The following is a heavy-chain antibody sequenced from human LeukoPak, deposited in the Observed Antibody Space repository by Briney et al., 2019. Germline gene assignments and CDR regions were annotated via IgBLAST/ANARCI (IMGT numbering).Heavy chain of an antibody. J-gene: IGHJ1*01. CDR1: GFIFRNYA. V-gene: IGHV3-23*01. Sequence: GASLRLSCAASGFIFRNYAMSWVRQAPGKGLEWVSAITGSGDTTYYADSVKGRFTISRDNSKNTLYVEMNTLRAEDTAVYYCAKWGDYDILTGYYVSDFWGQGTLVAVSS. CDR3: AKWGDYDILTGYYVSDF. D-gene: IGHD3-9*01. CDR2: ITGSGDTT.